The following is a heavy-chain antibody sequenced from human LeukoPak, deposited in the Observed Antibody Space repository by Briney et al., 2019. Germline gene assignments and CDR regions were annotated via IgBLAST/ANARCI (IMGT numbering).Heavy chain of an antibody. J-gene: IGHJ4*02. CDR1: GYTFTGYY. D-gene: IGHD3-3*01. Sequence: ASVKVSCKASGYTFTGYYMHWVRQAPGLGLEWMGWINPNSGGTNYAQKFQGRVTMTRDTSISTAYMELSRLRSDDTAVYYFARDRTIFGVDIIGLFDYRGQGTPVTVSS. CDR3: ARDRTIFGVDIIGLFDY. CDR2: INPNSGGT. V-gene: IGHV1-2*02.